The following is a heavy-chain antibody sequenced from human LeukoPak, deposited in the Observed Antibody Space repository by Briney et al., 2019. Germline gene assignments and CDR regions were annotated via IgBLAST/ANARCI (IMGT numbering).Heavy chain of an antibody. CDR2: MNPNSGNT. CDR1: GYTFTSYD. Sequence: ASVKVSCKASGYTFTSYDINWVRQATGQGLEWMGWMNPNSGNTGYTQKFQGRVTITRNTSISTAYMELSSLRSEDTAVYYCARGLGYSYGQVWDNWFDPWGQGTLVTVSS. J-gene: IGHJ5*02. CDR3: ARGLGYSYGQVWDNWFDP. D-gene: IGHD5-18*01. V-gene: IGHV1-8*03.